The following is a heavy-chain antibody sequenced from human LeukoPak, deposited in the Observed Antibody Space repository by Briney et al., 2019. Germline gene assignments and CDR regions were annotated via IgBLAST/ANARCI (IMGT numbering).Heavy chain of an antibody. CDR2: IYYSGTTT. CDR3: ARVDDWNALEY. CDR1: GGSLNNYY. Sequence: SETLSLTCTVSGGSLNNYYWIWIRQPPGKALEWIGYIYYSGTTTNYNPSLKSRVTISVDTSKNQFSLKLNSLTAADTALYYCARVDDWNALEYWGQGTLVTVSS. J-gene: IGHJ4*02. D-gene: IGHD1-1*01. V-gene: IGHV4-59*01.